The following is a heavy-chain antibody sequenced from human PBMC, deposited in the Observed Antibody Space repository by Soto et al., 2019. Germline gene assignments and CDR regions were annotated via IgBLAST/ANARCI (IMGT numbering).Heavy chain of an antibody. Sequence: PGGSLRLSCAAPGFSFSNAWMNWVRQAPGKGLEWVSSISSSGSYTYYADSVKGRFTISRDNAKNSLYLQMNSLRAEDTAVYYCARIIGYGYHYYGMDVWGQGTTVTVSS. CDR3: ARIIGYGYHYYGMDV. J-gene: IGHJ6*02. V-gene: IGHV3-21*01. CDR2: ISSSGSYT. CDR1: GFSFSNAW. D-gene: IGHD5-18*01.